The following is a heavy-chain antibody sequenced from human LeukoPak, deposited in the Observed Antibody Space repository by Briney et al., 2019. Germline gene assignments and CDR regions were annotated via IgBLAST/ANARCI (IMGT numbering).Heavy chain of an antibody. CDR3: ARDYRIQLWFLGY. CDR1: GYTFTNYF. CDR2: INPSGGGT. D-gene: IGHD5-18*01. J-gene: IGHJ4*02. Sequence: GTSVKVSCKASGYTFTNYFMHWVRQAPGQGLEWMGVINPSGGGTTYAQKFQGRVTMTRDTSTSTVYMELSSLRSEDTAVYYCARDYRIQLWFLGYWGQGTLVTVSS. V-gene: IGHV1-46*01.